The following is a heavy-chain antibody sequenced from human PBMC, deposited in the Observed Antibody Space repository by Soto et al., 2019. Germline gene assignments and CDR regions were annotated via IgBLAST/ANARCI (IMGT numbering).Heavy chain of an antibody. D-gene: IGHD3-10*01. CDR2: FDPEDGET. V-gene: IGHV1-24*01. CDR1: GYTLTELS. CDR3: ATAHYDGSGSKYYFDY. Sequence: GASVKVSCKVSGYTLTELSMHWVRQAPGKGLEWMGGFDPEDGETIYAQKFQGRVTMTGDTSTDTAYMELSSLRSEDTAVYYCATAHYDGSGSKYYFDYWGQGTLVSVSS. J-gene: IGHJ4*02.